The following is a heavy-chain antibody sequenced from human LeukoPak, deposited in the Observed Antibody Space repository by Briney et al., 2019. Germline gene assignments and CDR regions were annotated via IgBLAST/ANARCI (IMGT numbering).Heavy chain of an antibody. CDR3: ASQFYGGTHLPLAY. CDR1: GFTVSSNY. Sequence: GGSLRLSCAVSGFTVSSNYVNWVRQAPGKGLEWVSLIYGGGDTFYADSVKGRFTISRDTSKNTLLLQMNSLRAEDTAVYYCASQFYGGTHLPLAYWGQGTLVTVSS. CDR2: IYGGGDT. J-gene: IGHJ4*02. V-gene: IGHV3-66*04. D-gene: IGHD4-23*01.